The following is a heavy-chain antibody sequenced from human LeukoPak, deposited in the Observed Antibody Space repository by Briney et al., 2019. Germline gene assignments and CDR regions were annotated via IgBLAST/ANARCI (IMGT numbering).Heavy chain of an antibody. J-gene: IGHJ4*02. Sequence: ASVKVSCKVSGYTLTELSMHWVRQAPGKGLEWMGGFDPEDGETIYAQKFQGRVTMTEDTSTDTAYMELSSLRSEDTAVYYCATEVRWYQLLPHNYFDYWGQGTLVTVSS. V-gene: IGHV1-24*01. D-gene: IGHD2-2*01. CDR3: ATEVRWYQLLPHNYFDY. CDR1: GYTLTELS. CDR2: FDPEDGET.